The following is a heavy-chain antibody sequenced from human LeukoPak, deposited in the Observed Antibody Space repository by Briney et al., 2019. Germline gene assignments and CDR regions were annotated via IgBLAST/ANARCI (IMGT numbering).Heavy chain of an antibody. V-gene: IGHV4-59*01. J-gene: IGHJ4*02. CDR1: GGSISSYY. D-gene: IGHD6-13*01. CDR3: ARAPTYSSSWYYFDY. CDR2: IYYSGST. Sequence: PSETLSLTCTVSGGSISSYYWSCIRQPPGKGLEWIGYIYYSGSTNYNPSLKSRVTISVDTSKNQFSLKLSSVTAADTAVYYCARAPTYSSSWYYFDYWGQGTLVTVSS.